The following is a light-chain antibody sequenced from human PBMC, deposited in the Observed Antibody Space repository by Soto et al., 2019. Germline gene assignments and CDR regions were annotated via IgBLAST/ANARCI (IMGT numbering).Light chain of an antibody. CDR3: SSYAGSNFYV. V-gene: IGLV2-8*02. CDR1: SSDVGGYNY. CDR2: DVT. Sequence: QSALTQPPSASRSPGQSVTISCTGTSSDVGGYNYVSWYQQHPGKAPKFIIYDVTKRPSGVPDRFSGSKSGNTATLTVSGLQAEDESDYYCSSYAGSNFYVFGTGTKVTVL. J-gene: IGLJ1*01.